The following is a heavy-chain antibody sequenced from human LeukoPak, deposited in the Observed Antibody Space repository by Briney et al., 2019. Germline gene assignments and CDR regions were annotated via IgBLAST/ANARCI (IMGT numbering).Heavy chain of an antibody. CDR2: IRFDESNK. V-gene: IGHV3-30*02. Sequence: GGSLRLSCAASGFTFSSYEMNWVRQTPGKGLEWVAFIRFDESNKYYADSVKGRFTISRDNSKNTLYLQMNSLRAEDTAVYFCAKDGSTLTYYYFDYWGPGDLVTVSS. CDR3: AKDGSTLTYYYFDY. J-gene: IGHJ4*02. D-gene: IGHD4-17*01. CDR1: GFTFSSYE.